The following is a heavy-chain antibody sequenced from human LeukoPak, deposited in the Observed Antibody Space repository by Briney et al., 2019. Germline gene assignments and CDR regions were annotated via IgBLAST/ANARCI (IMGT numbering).Heavy chain of an antibody. J-gene: IGHJ4*02. V-gene: IGHV3-21*01. CDR2: ISSSSYI. CDR1: GFTFSRYS. Sequence: GGSLRLSCAPPGFTFSRYSMNWVRQAPGKGLEWVSSISSSSYIYYADSVKGRFNISRDNAKNSLYLQMNSLRAEDTAVYYCVTYYYGSGNPFDYWGLGTLVTVSS. D-gene: IGHD3-10*01. CDR3: VTYYYGSGNPFDY.